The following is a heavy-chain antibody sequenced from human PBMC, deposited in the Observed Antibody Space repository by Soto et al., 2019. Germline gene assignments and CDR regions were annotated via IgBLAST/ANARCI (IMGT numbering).Heavy chain of an antibody. J-gene: IGHJ6*03. Sequence: GGFLRLSCAASGFTFDDYAMHWVRQAPGKGLEWVSGISWNSGSIGYADSVKGRFTISRDNAKNSLYLQMNSLRAEDTALYYCAKGYGSGSYYVYYYYYYMDVWGKGTTVTVSS. D-gene: IGHD3-10*01. CDR2: ISWNSGSI. V-gene: IGHV3-9*01. CDR3: AKGYGSGSYYVYYYYYYMDV. CDR1: GFTFDDYA.